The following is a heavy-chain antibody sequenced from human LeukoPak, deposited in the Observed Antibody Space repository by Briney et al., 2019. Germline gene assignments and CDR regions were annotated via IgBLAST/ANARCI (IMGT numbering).Heavy chain of an antibody. CDR1: GYTFTGYY. J-gene: IGHJ4*02. D-gene: IGHD3-22*01. CDR2: INPNSGGT. Sequence: ASVKVSCKASGYTFTGYYMHWVRQAPGQGLEWMGWINPNSGGTNYAQKFQGWVTMTRDTSISTAYMELSGLRSDDTAVYYCARSDYYYDSSGLDYWGQGTLVTVSS. V-gene: IGHV1-2*04. CDR3: ARSDYYYDSSGLDY.